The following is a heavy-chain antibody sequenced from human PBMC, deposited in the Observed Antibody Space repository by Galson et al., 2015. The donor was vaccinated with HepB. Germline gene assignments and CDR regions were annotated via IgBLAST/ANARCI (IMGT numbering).Heavy chain of an antibody. Sequence: SLRLSCAASGFTFSSYAMSWVRQAPGKGLEWVSAISGSGGSTYYADSVKGRFTISRDNSKNTLYLQMNSLRAEDTAVYYCAPGIRSEYDFWSGYYRALDPWGQGTLVTVSS. CDR3: APGIRSEYDFWSGYYRALDP. D-gene: IGHD3-3*01. J-gene: IGHJ5*02. CDR1: GFTFSSYA. CDR2: ISGSGGST. V-gene: IGHV3-23*01.